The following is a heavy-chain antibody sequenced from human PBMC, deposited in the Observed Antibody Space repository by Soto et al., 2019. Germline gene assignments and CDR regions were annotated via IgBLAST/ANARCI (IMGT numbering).Heavy chain of an antibody. D-gene: IGHD6-19*01. CDR1: DGSISSRNG. J-gene: IGHJ6*02. CDR3: ARALAVDGRADYYSGMEF. V-gene: IGHV4-4*02. CDR2: IYHSGST. Sequence: SETLSLTCAVSDGSISSRNGWRRIRQPPGKGLEWIGEIYHSGSTNYNPSLKSRVTISVDKSKNQFSLKLSSVTAADTAVYYFARALAVDGRADYYSGMEFWGHRTTVTVSS.